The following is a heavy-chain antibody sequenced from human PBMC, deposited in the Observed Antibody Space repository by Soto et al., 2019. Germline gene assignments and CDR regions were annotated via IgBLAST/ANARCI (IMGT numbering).Heavy chain of an antibody. V-gene: IGHV1-8*02. CDR2: VTPRNGDT. J-gene: IGHJ4*01. CDR1: GYTFTSYD. Sequence: ASVKLSCKASGYTFTSYDINCVLQAAAQGPEWMGSVTPRNGDTAFAQKYQGRVTVTSNTSMSTVYMKMTSLRSDDTAVYYYARGGPYW. CDR3: ARGGPY.